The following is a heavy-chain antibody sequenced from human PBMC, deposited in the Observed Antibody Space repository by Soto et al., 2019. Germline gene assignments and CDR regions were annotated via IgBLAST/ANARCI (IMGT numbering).Heavy chain of an antibody. Sequence: VQLVQSGAEVKKPGASVKVSCKASGYTFTSYGISWVRQAPGQGLEWMGWISDYNGNTNYAQKPQGRLTMTTDKSTNTSYRKLRSLRTDDTAVYYCAKTVGATHAFDIWGQGKMVTVSS. CDR3: AKTVGATHAFDI. CDR2: ISDYNGNT. J-gene: IGHJ3*02. D-gene: IGHD1-26*01. V-gene: IGHV1-18*01. CDR1: GYTFTSYG.